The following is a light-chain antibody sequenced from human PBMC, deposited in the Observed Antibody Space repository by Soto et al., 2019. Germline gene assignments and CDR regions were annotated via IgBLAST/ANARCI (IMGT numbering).Light chain of an antibody. CDR3: HQHNNWPLS. CDR2: AAS. J-gene: IGKJ4*01. V-gene: IGKV3D-15*01. Sequence: EIVMTQSPATLSVSPGERATLSCRASQNVNNYLAWYQQHPGQAPRLLIYAASTRATVIPARFSGSRFGTEFTLTISCLQSEDCAVYYCHQHNNWPLSFGGGTKVEIK. CDR1: QNVNNY.